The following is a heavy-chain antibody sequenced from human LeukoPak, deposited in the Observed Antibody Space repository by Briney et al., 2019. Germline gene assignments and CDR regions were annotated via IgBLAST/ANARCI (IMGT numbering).Heavy chain of an antibody. CDR2: ISSSSSYI. V-gene: IGHV3-21*01. Sequence: PGGSLRLSCAASGFTFSSYEMNWVRQAPGKGLEWVSSISSSSSYIYYADSVKGRFTISRDNAKNSLYLQMNSLRAEDTAVYYCARGTSGWLPIYWGQGTLVTVSS. J-gene: IGHJ4*02. D-gene: IGHD5-12*01. CDR1: GFTFSSYE. CDR3: ARGTSGWLPIY.